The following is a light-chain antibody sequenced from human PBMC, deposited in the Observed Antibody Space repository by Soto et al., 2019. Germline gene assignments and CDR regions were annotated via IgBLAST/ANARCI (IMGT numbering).Light chain of an antibody. J-gene: IGKJ2*01. V-gene: IGKV3-15*01. Sequence: EIVMTQSPATLSVSPGERATLSCRASQSVSHNLAWYQQKPGQAPRLLFYGASFRATGVPARFSGSGSGTDFTLTISSLQSEEFEIYYCQQSNNWPYTFGQGTKLEIK. CDR1: QSVSHN. CDR3: QQSNNWPYT. CDR2: GAS.